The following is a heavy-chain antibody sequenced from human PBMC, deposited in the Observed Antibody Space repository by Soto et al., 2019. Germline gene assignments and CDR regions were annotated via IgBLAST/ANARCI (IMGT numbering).Heavy chain of an antibody. Sequence: QITLKESGPTLVKPTQTLTLTCTFSGFSLSTSGVGVGWIRQPPGKALEWLALIYWDDDKRYSPSLKSRLTITKDTSKNQVVLTMTNMAPVDTATYYTAHSVGMEATTCRWFDPWGQGALVTVSS. CDR2: IYWDDDK. CDR3: AHSVGMEATTCRWFDP. V-gene: IGHV2-5*02. D-gene: IGHD1-26*01. CDR1: GFSLSTSGVG. J-gene: IGHJ5*02.